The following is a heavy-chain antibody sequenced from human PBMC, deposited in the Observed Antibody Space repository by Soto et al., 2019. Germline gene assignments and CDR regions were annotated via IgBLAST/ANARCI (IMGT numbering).Heavy chain of an antibody. CDR3: ASASGATVS. Sequence: QVQLVESGGGVVHPGRSLRLSCAASGFNFSNYGMQWVRQAPGKGLEWGAHIWYDGSNKYYADSVKGRFTISRVNSKNTLYLQMDSLRPDDTAVYYCASASGATVSWGQGTLVTV. CDR1: GFNFSNYG. D-gene: IGHD3-10*01. CDR2: IWYDGSNK. V-gene: IGHV3-33*01. J-gene: IGHJ5*02.